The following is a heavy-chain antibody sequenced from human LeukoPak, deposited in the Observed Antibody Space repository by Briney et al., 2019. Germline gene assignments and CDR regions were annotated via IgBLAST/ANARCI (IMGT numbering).Heavy chain of an antibody. D-gene: IGHD3-10*01. CDR3: ARNRYYYGSRSYGVPNWFDP. CDR1: GYSISSGYH. J-gene: IGHJ5*02. Sequence: SETLSLTCNVSGYSISSGYHWGWIRHPPGKGLEWIGTIYHSGGTFYNPSLKSRVTISVDTSKNQFSLKLSSVTAADTAVYYCARNRYYYGSRSYGVPNWFDPWGQGTLVTVSS. V-gene: IGHV4-38-2*02. CDR2: IYHSGGT.